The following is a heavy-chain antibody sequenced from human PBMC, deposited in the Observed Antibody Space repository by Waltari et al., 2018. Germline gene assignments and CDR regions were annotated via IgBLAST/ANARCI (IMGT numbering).Heavy chain of an antibody. D-gene: IGHD5-18*01. CDR2: ISSGDSDT. V-gene: IGHV5-51*01. J-gene: IGHJ6*03. CDR1: GYSFTSYW. Sequence: EVQLVQSGAEVKKPGESLKISCKDSGYSFTSYWSGWVRQMRGKGMEVMAIISSGDSDTSYSPSFQGQFTISADKSISTAYLQWSSLKASDTAMYYCALPRGDSYDRPVYMDVWGKGTTVTISS. CDR3: ALPRGDSYDRPVYMDV.